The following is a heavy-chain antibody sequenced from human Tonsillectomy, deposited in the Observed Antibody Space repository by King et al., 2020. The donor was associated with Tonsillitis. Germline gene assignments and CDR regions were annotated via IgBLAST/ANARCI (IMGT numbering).Heavy chain of an antibody. V-gene: IGHV3-9*01. Sequence: VQLVESGGGLVQPGRSLRLSCAASGFTFDDDAMQWVRQAPGKGLEWGSGISWNSGSIGVADSVKGRFTISRDNAKNSLYLQMNSLRAEDTALYYCAKDGVVGATGYYFDYWGQGTLVTVSS. CDR2: ISWNSGSI. D-gene: IGHD1-26*01. J-gene: IGHJ4*02. CDR1: GFTFDDDA. CDR3: AKDGVVGATGYYFDY.